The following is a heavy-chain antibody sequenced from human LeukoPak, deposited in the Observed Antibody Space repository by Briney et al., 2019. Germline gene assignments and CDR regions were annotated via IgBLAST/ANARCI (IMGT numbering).Heavy chain of an antibody. D-gene: IGHD6-19*01. Sequence: GGSLRLSCATSGFTLTSYWMTWVRQAPGKGLEWVSSISSRSSSIYYADSVKGRFTISRDHAKNSLYLQMNSLRAEDTAVYYCARSAVNYGMDVWGQGTTVTVSS. CDR2: ISSRSSSI. CDR1: GFTLTSYW. CDR3: ARSAVNYGMDV. V-gene: IGHV3-21*01. J-gene: IGHJ6*02.